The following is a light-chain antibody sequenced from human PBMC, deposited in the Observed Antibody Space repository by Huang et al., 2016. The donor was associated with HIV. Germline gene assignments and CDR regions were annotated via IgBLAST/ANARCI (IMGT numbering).Light chain of an antibody. CDR3: MQALQTPRT. V-gene: IGKV2-28*01. J-gene: IGKJ4*01. CDR2: LGS. Sequence: DIVMTQSPLSLPVTPGEPASISCRSSQSLLHNDGYNYLDWYLQRPGQSPQLLIYLGSNRASGVPDRFSGSGSGTDFTLKISRLEAEDVGVYYCMQALQTPRTFGGGTKVEIK. CDR1: QSLLHNDGYNY.